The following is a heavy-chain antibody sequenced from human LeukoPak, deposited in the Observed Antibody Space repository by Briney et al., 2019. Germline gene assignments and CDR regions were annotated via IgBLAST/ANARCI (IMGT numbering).Heavy chain of an antibody. CDR3: ARAEVIVGTTGFDY. D-gene: IGHD1-26*01. J-gene: IGHJ4*02. CDR2: FNPSDGAT. CDR1: GYIFISHY. V-gene: IGHV1-46*01. Sequence: ASVKVSCKASGYIFISHYIHWVRQAPGQGLEWMGIFNPSDGATTYSQKFQARVTMTRDTSTSTVYMEVSGLRSEDTAVYYCARAEVIVGTTGFDYWGQGTLVTVSS.